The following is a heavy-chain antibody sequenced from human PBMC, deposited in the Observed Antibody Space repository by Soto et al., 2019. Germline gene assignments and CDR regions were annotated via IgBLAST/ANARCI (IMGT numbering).Heavy chain of an antibody. CDR3: ARAESPRYFDY. CDR2: IYYSGST. Sequence: SETLSLTCTVSGGSVSSGSYYWSWIRQPPGKGLEWIGYIYYSGSTNYNPSLKSRVTISVDTSKNQFSLKLSSVTAADTAVYYCARAESPRYFDYWGQGTLVTVYS. J-gene: IGHJ4*02. V-gene: IGHV4-61*01. CDR1: GGSVSSGSYY. D-gene: IGHD3-10*01.